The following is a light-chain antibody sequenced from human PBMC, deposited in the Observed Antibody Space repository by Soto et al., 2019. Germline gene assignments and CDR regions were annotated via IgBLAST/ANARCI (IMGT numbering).Light chain of an antibody. CDR3: SSNADITTYV. CDR1: SSDVGSYNL. Sequence: QSVLTQPASVSGSPGQSITISCTGTSSDVGSYNLVSWYQQHPGKAPKLIIYEDSKRPSGVSNRFSGSKSGNTASLTISGLQTEDEADYSSSSNADITTYVSGPGTK. J-gene: IGLJ1*01. CDR2: EDS. V-gene: IGLV2-23*01.